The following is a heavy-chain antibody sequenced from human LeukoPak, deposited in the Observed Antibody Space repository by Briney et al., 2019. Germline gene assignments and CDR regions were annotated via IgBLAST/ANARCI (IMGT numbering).Heavy chain of an antibody. D-gene: IGHD2-15*01. J-gene: IGHJ5*02. Sequence: SETLSLTCTVSGGSISSSSYYWGWIRQPPGKGLEWIGSIYYSGSTYYKPSLKSRVTISVDTSKNQFSLKLSSLTAADTAVYYCARDRQYCSGGSCYLQEYYNWFDPWGQGTLVTVSS. CDR1: GGSISSSSYY. CDR3: ARDRQYCSGGSCYLQEYYNWFDP. V-gene: IGHV4-39*02. CDR2: IYYSGST.